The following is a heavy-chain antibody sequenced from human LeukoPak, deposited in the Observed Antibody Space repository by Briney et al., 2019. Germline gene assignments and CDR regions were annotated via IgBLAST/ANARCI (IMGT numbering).Heavy chain of an antibody. CDR2: ISYDGRSK. D-gene: IGHD6-6*01. J-gene: IGHJ3*02. CDR1: GFTFSSYG. CDR3: ASYRYGSSFAFDI. Sequence: GGSLRLSCAASGFTFSSYGMHWVRQAPGKGLEWVAGISYDGRSKEYVDSVKGRFTISRDNSKNTLYLQMNSLRAEDTAVYYCASYRYGSSFAFDIWGQGTMVTVSS. V-gene: IGHV3-30*03.